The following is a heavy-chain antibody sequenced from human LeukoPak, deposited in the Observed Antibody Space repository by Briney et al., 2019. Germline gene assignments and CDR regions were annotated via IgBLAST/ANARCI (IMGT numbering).Heavy chain of an antibody. J-gene: IGHJ4*02. CDR3: AAYCNRFLTQPY. CDR2: IYYSGST. CDR1: GGSISSTSHY. D-gene: IGHD2-21*01. V-gene: IGHV4-39*01. Sequence: PSETLSLTCTVSGGSISSTSHYWGWIRQPPGMGLEWIGSIYYSGSTSLNPSLKSRVIISVDKSENQFSLRLSSVTAADSAVYYCAAYCNRFLTQPYWGQGTLVT.